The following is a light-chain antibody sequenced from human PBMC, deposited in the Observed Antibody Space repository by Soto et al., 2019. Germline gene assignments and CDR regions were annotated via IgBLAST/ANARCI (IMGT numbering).Light chain of an antibody. J-gene: IGKJ1*01. CDR2: GAS. V-gene: IGKV3-15*01. Sequence: EIVMTQSPATLSVSPGERATLSCRASQSVSNNLAWYQKKLGQAPRLLIYGASTRATGIPARFSGGGSGTEFTLTISSLQSEDFAVYYCQQYNNWWTFGQGTRVEIK. CDR3: QQYNNWWT. CDR1: QSVSNN.